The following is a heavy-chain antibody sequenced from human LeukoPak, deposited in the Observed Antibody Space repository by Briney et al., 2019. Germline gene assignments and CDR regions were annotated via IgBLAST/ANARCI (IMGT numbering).Heavy chain of an antibody. CDR1: GYTFTGYY. V-gene: IGHV1-2*02. J-gene: IGHJ4*02. D-gene: IGHD6-13*01. Sequence: ASVTVSCKSSGYTFTGYYMHGVGQAPAQGLEGMGWINPNSGGTNYAQKFQGRVTMTRDTSISTAYMELSRLRSDDTAVYYCARGGRRITAAGQFDYWGQGTLVTVSS. CDR2: INPNSGGT. CDR3: ARGGRRITAAGQFDY.